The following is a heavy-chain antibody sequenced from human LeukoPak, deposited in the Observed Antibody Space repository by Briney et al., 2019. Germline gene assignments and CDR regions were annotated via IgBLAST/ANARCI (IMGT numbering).Heavy chain of an antibody. V-gene: IGHV1-46*01. Sequence: ASVKGSCKASGYTFTSYYMYSVRQAPGQGLEWMGIINPSGGSTSYAQKFQGRVTMTRDTSTSTVYMELSSLRSEDTAVYYCARDTATVVIRGAFDIWGQGTMVTVSS. CDR2: INPSGGST. CDR1: GYTFTSYY. J-gene: IGHJ3*02. D-gene: IGHD4-23*01. CDR3: ARDTATVVIRGAFDI.